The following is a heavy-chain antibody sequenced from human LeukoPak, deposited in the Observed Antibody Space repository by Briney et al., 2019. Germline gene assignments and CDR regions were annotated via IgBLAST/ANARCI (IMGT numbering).Heavy chain of an antibody. CDR1: GGSISSYY. Sequence: PSETLSLTCTVSGGSISSYYWSWIRQPPGKGLEWIGYIYYSGSASYNPSLKSRVSISVDTSKNQFSLKLRSVTAADTAVYYCARDRYYDGDGYYYPHKIDPWGQGILVTASS. CDR3: ARDRYYDGDGYYYPHKIDP. V-gene: IGHV4-59*01. CDR2: IYYSGSA. D-gene: IGHD3-22*01. J-gene: IGHJ5*02.